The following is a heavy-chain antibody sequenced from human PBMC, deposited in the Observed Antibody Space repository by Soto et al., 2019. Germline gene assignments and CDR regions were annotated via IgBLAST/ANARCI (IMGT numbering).Heavy chain of an antibody. V-gene: IGHV3-30-3*01. D-gene: IGHD1-26*01. Sequence: QVQLVESGGGVVQPGRSLRLSCAASGFTFSSYAMHWVRQAPGKGLESVAVISYDGSNKYYADSVKGRFTISRDNSKNTLYLQMNSLRAEDTAVYYCARTIEGSYYEALDYWGQGTLVTVSS. CDR1: GFTFSSYA. J-gene: IGHJ4*02. CDR2: ISYDGSNK. CDR3: ARTIEGSYYEALDY.